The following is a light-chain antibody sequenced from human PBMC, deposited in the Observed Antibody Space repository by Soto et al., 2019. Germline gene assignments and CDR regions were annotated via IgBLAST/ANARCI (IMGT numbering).Light chain of an antibody. V-gene: IGLV2-14*01. J-gene: IGLJ2*01. Sequence: QSVLTQPASVSGSPGQSITISCTGTSSDVGGYNYVSWYQQHPGKAPKLMIYDVSNRPSGVSKRFSGSKSGNTASLTISGLQAEDEADYYCSSYTSSSTQVFGGGTKLTVL. CDR2: DVS. CDR1: SSDVGGYNY. CDR3: SSYTSSSTQV.